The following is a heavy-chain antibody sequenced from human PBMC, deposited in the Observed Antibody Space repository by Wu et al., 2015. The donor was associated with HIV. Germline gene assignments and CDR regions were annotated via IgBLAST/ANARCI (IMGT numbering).Heavy chain of an antibody. Sequence: QVQLVQSGAEVKKPGASVKVSCKASGYTFTSYGISWVRQAPGQGLEWMGWISAYNGNTNYAQKLQGRVTMTTDTSTSTAYMELRSLRSDDTAVYYCARAKRSRIETVDTKDAEYFQHWGQGTLVTVSS. D-gene: IGHD6-13*01. CDR2: ISAYNGNT. CDR1: GYTFTSYG. V-gene: IGHV1-18*01. CDR3: ARAKRSRIETVDTKDAEYFQH. J-gene: IGHJ1*01.